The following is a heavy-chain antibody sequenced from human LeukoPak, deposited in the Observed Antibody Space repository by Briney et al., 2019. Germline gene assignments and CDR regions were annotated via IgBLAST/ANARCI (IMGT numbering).Heavy chain of an antibody. D-gene: IGHD2-8*01. J-gene: IGHJ4*02. CDR3: LCMLDVRDY. CDR1: GFTFTGYY. Sequence: ASVKFSCKASGFTFTGYYIHWVRQAPGQGLEWMGWINPNSGDTRYAEKFQGWVTMTRDTSISTAYMELGRLKSDDTAMYYCLCMLDVRDYWGQGTLVTVSS. CDR2: INPNSGDT. V-gene: IGHV1-2*04.